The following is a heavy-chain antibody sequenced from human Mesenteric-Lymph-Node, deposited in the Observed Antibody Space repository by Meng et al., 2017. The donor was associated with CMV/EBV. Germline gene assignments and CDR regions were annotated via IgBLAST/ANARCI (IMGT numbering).Heavy chain of an antibody. Sequence: GESLKISCAASGFTFSNYGMHWVRQAPGKGLEWVANIKVDGSEKYYVDSVKGRFTISRDNAKNSLYLQLNSLRAEDTAVYYCARGTVTRIYYFDYWGQGTLVTVSS. J-gene: IGHJ4*02. CDR2: IKVDGSEK. CDR1: GFTFSNYG. CDR3: ARGTVTRIYYFDY. V-gene: IGHV3-7*01. D-gene: IGHD4-17*01.